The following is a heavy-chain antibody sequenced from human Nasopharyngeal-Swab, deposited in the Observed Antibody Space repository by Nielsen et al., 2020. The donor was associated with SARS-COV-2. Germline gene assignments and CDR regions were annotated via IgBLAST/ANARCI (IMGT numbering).Heavy chain of an antibody. CDR3: TRLGGYSSALWDY. CDR2: IRSKANSYAT. Sequence: GESLKISCAASGFTFSGSAMHWVRQASGKGLEWVGRIRSKANSYATAYAASVKGGFTISRDDSKNTAYLQMNSLKTEDTAVYYCTRLGGYSSALWDYWGQGTLVTVSS. CDR1: GFTFSGSA. D-gene: IGHD6-19*01. V-gene: IGHV3-73*01. J-gene: IGHJ4*02.